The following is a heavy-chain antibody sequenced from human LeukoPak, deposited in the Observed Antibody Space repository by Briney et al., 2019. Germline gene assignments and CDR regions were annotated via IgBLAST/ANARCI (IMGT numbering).Heavy chain of an antibody. D-gene: IGHD3-10*01. CDR3: ARGVLWFGSYYFDY. CDR2: IYYSGST. Sequence: PGGSLRLSCAASGFTFSDYYMSWIRQAPGKGLEWIGYIYYSGSTNYNPSLKSRVTISVDTSKNQFSLKLSSVTAADTAVYYCARGVLWFGSYYFDYWGQGTLVTVSS. J-gene: IGHJ4*02. V-gene: IGHV4-59*01. CDR1: GFTFSDYY.